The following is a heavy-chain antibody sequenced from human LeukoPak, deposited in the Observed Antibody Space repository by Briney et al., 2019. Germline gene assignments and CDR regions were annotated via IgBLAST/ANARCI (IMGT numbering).Heavy chain of an antibody. J-gene: IGHJ4*02. CDR3: ARRPYTSGWYYYFDY. CDR2: IYYSGST. D-gene: IGHD6-13*01. Sequence: SETLSLTCTVSGGSISSSSYYWGWIRQPPGMGLEWIGSIYYSGSTYYNPSLKSRVTISVDTSKNQFSLRLSSVTAADTAVYYCARRPYTSGWYYYFDYWGQGTPVTVSS. CDR1: GGSISSSSYY. V-gene: IGHV4-39*01.